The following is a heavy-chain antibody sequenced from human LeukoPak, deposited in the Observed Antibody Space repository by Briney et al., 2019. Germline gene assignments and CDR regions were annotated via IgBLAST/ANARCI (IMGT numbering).Heavy chain of an antibody. CDR1: GFTFSNYG. CDR3: AKTPLAYCGGDCYSR. D-gene: IGHD2-21*01. Sequence: GGSLRLSCAASGFTFSNYGIHWVRQAPGKGLEWVAFIRYDGTNRYYADSVKGRFTISRDNSKNTLYLQMNSLRAEDTAVYYCAKTPLAYCGGDCYSRWGQGTLVTASS. V-gene: IGHV3-30*02. J-gene: IGHJ4*02. CDR2: IRYDGTNR.